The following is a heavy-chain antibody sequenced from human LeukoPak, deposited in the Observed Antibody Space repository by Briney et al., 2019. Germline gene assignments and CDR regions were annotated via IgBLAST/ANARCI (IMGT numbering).Heavy chain of an antibody. CDR2: INPNSGGT. Sequence: GASVKVSCKASGYTFTGYYMHWVRQAPGQGLEWMGWINPNSGGTNYAQKFQGRVTMTRDTSISTAYMELSRLRSDDTAVYYCARVTASIAARRNAFDIWGQGTMVTVSS. CDR1: GYTFTGYY. CDR3: ARVTASIAARRNAFDI. D-gene: IGHD6-6*01. J-gene: IGHJ3*02. V-gene: IGHV1-2*02.